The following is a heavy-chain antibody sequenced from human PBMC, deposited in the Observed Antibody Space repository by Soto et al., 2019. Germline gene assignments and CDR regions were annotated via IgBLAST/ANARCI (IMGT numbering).Heavy chain of an antibody. V-gene: IGHV2-26*01. CDR1: GFSLSNAGLG. Sequence: QVTVKESGPVVVKPTETLTLTCTVSGFSLSNAGLGVSWIRQPPGKALEWLAHIFSNDEKSYSTSLKSRLTISKDTSKTPVVLTMTIMDPVDTASYYCASTYSSSWYWFDPWGQGTLVTVSS. D-gene: IGHD6-13*01. CDR3: ASTYSSSWYWFDP. J-gene: IGHJ5*02. CDR2: IFSNDEK.